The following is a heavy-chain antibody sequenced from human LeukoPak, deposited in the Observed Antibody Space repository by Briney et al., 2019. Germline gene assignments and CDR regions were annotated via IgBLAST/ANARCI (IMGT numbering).Heavy chain of an antibody. CDR1: GFTFSSYW. CDR3: VRTAGRDGGI. Sequence: PGGSLRLSCAASGFTFSSYWMHWVRQAPGKGLVWVSRINSDGSSTSYADSVKGRFTIPRDNAKKSLYLQMNSLRAEDTAVYYCVRTAGRDGGIWGQGTLVTVSS. CDR2: INSDGSST. V-gene: IGHV3-74*01. D-gene: IGHD1-26*01. J-gene: IGHJ4*02.